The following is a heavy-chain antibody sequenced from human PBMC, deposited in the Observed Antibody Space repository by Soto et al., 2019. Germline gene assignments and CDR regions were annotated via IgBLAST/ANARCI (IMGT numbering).Heavy chain of an antibody. CDR3: ARRGIVVVVAASTNDAFDI. Sequence: PSETLSLTCAVYVGSFSGCYWSWIRQPAGKGLEWIGEINHSGSTNYNPSLKSRVTISVDTSKNQFSLKLSSVTAADTAVYYCARRGIVVVVAASTNDAFDIWGQGTMVTVS. CDR2: INHSGST. CDR1: VGSFSGCY. D-gene: IGHD2-15*01. J-gene: IGHJ3*02. V-gene: IGHV4-34*01.